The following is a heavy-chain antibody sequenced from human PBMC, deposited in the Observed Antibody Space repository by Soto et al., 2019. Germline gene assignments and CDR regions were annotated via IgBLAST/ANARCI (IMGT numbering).Heavy chain of an antibody. CDR2: IGTAGDT. J-gene: IGHJ2*01. CDR1: GFTFSSYD. CDR3: ARTPKEDGGYWYFDL. V-gene: IGHV3-13*01. Sequence: EVQLVESGGGLVQPGGSLRLSCAASGFTFSSYDMHWVRQATGKGLEWVSAIGTAGDTYYPGSVKGRFTISRENAKNSLYRQMNSLRAEDTAVYYCARTPKEDGGYWYFDLWGRGTLVTVSS.